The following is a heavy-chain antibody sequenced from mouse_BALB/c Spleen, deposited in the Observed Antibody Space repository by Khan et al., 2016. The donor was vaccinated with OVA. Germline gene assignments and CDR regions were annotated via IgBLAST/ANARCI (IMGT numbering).Heavy chain of an antibody. D-gene: IGHD1-1*01. CDR3: ERVTYYYDSEGLAY. J-gene: IGHJ3*01. V-gene: IGHV5-6*01. Sequence: EVQLQESGGDLVKPEGSLKLSCAASGFTFSSYGMSWVRQTPDKRLEWVATINSGGSYTYYPDTVQGRFTISRDNAKNTLFLQMTSLKSEDTAMLYYERVTYYYDSEGLAYWGQGTLVTVSA. CDR1: GFTFSSYG. CDR2: INSGGSYT.